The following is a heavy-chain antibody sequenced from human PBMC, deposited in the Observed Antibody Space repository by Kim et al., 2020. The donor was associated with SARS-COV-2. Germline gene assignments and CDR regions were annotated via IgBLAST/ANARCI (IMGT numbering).Heavy chain of an antibody. CDR1: GFTFSNYA. J-gene: IGHJ4*02. Sequence: GGSLRLSCVASGFTFSNYAMNWVRQAPGKGLEWVSAISGYGGSTYCADSVKGRFTISRDNPKNTLYLQMNSLRADDTAVYYCAKDSRYDFWSGYYFDYWGQGTLVTVSS. D-gene: IGHD3-3*01. CDR3: AKDSRYDFWSGYYFDY. V-gene: IGHV3-23*01. CDR2: ISGYGGST.